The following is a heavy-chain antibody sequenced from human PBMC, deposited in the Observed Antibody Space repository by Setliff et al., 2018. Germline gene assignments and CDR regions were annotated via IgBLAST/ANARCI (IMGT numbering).Heavy chain of an antibody. CDR2: IYWDDDK. Sequence: SGPTLVNPAQTLTLTCTFSGFSLSTSGVGVGWIRQPPGKALEWLALIYWDDDKRYSPSLKSRLTITKDTSKNQVVLTMTNMDPVDTATYYCARCITIFGVVIPNAFDYWGQGTLVTVSS. CDR1: GFSLSTSGVG. V-gene: IGHV2-5*02. J-gene: IGHJ4*02. D-gene: IGHD3-3*01. CDR3: ARCITIFGVVIPNAFDY.